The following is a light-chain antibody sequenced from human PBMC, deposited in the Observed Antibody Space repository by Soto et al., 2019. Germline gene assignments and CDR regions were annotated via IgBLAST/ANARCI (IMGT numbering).Light chain of an antibody. CDR1: QDIKNY. CDR2: DAS. V-gene: IGKV1-33*01. CDR3: QQYSNLIT. J-gene: IGKJ5*01. Sequence: IQMTQSPSSLSASVGDRVTITCQASQDIKNYLNWYQQKLGKAPKLLIYDASNLETGVPSRFSGSGYGTDFTFTISXLQPEDFATYFCQQYSNLITFGQGTRLEIK.